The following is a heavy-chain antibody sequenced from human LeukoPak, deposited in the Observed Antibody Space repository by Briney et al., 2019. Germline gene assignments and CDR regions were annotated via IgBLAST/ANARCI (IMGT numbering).Heavy chain of an antibody. J-gene: IGHJ5*02. CDR2: VWYDGRNR. D-gene: IGHD3-16*01. CDR3: ARLWGGNGYSGGSLNL. Sequence: GRSLTLSCAASGYTFSRHGIHWVRQAPGKGLEWVAVVWYDGRNRDYADSVKGRFTISKDNSNNMVFLQMDRLRAEDTAVYYCARLWGGNGYSGGSLNLWGQGTLVTVSS. CDR1: GYTFSRHG. V-gene: IGHV3-33*01.